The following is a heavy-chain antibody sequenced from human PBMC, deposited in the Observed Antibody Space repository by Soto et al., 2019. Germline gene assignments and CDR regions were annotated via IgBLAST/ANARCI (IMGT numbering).Heavy chain of an antibody. V-gene: IGHV3-23*01. CDR3: AKDSWAIFGVPAGEYYAMDV. CDR1: GFTFENYA. CDR2: ISGSGGTT. Sequence: EVQLLESGGAPVQSGGSLRLSCVASGFTFENYAMSWVRQAPGKGLEWVSAISGSGGTTYYSDSVKGRFTISRDNSKNTVYLQMNDLRVEDAAEYFCAKDSWAIFGVPAGEYYAMDVWVQGTTVTVSS. D-gene: IGHD3-3*01. J-gene: IGHJ6*02.